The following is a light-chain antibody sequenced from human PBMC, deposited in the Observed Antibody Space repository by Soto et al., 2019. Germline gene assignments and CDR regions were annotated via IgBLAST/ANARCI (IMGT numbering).Light chain of an antibody. CDR1: QSVSSY. J-gene: IGKJ4*01. Sequence: IVLTQSPATLSLSPGERVTLSCRASQSVSSYLAWYQQKPGQAPRLLIYDASNRATGIPARFSGSGSGTDFTLTISSLKPEDFAVYYCQQRSNWPPLTFGGGTKVEIK. CDR2: DAS. CDR3: QQRSNWPPLT. V-gene: IGKV3-11*01.